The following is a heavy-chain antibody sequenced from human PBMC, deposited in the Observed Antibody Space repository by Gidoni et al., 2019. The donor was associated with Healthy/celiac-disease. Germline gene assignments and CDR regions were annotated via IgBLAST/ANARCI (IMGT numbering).Heavy chain of an antibody. Sequence: QVQLQESGPGLVKPSETLSLTCTVSGGSISSYYRSWIRQPPGKGLEWIGYIYYSGSTNYNPSLKSRVTISVDTSKNQFSLKLSSVTAADTAVYYCASSYDSSGYYWDYWGQGTLVTVSS. CDR1: GGSISSYY. CDR3: ASSYDSSGYYWDY. CDR2: IYYSGST. D-gene: IGHD3-22*01. V-gene: IGHV4-59*01. J-gene: IGHJ4*02.